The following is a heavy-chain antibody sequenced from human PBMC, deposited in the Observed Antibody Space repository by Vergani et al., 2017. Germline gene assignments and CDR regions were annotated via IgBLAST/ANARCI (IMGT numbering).Heavy chain of an antibody. Sequence: QVQLVQSGAEVKKPGSSVKVSCKASVGTFSSYAISWVRQAPGQGLEWMGGIIPIFGTANYAQTFQGRVTITADESTSTAYMELRSLRSEDTAVYYCASRGGDPSYYWYCDLWGRGTLVTVSS. D-gene: IGHD4-17*01. CDR3: ASRGGDPSYYWYCDL. J-gene: IGHJ2*01. V-gene: IGHV1-69*01. CDR1: VGTFSSYA. CDR2: IIPIFGTA.